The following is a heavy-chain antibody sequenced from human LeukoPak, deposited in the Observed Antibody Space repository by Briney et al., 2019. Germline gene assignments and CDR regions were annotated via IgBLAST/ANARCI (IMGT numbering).Heavy chain of an antibody. J-gene: IGHJ4*02. Sequence: GGSLRLSCAASGFTFSSYAMHWVRQAPGKGLEWVAVISYDGSNKYYADSVKGRFTISRDNSKNTLYLQMNSLRAEDTAVYYCAKDKHSYGFFDYWGQGTLVTVSS. D-gene: IGHD5-18*01. CDR1: GFTFSSYA. CDR2: ISYDGSNK. CDR3: AKDKHSYGFFDY. V-gene: IGHV3-30*04.